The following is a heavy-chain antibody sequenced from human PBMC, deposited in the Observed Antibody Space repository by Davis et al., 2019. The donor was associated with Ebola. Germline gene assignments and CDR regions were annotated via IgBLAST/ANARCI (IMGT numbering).Heavy chain of an antibody. CDR3: ARGLRRMVRGVIA. CDR2: INHSGST. Sequence: GSLRLSCAASGFTFSSYSMNWVRQAPGKGLEWIGEINHSGSTNYNPSLKSRVTISVDTSKNQFSLKLSSVTAADTAVYYCARGLRRMVRGVIAWGQGTLVTVSS. D-gene: IGHD3-10*01. J-gene: IGHJ5*02. CDR1: GFTFSSYS. V-gene: IGHV4-34*01.